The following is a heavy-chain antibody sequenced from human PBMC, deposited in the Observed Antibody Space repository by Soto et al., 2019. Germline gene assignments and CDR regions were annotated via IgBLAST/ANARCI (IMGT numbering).Heavy chain of an antibody. J-gene: IGHJ2*01. CDR1: GFTFDDYA. CDR2: ISWNSGSI. D-gene: IGHD4-17*01. V-gene: IGHV3-9*01. Sequence: EVQLVESGGGLVQPGRSLRLSCAASGFTFDDYAMHWVRQAPGKGLEWVSGISWNSGSIGYADSVKGRFTISRDNAKNSLYLQMNSLRAEDTALYYCAKDPSAYGDYAFDLWGRGTRVTVSS. CDR3: AKDPSAYGDYAFDL.